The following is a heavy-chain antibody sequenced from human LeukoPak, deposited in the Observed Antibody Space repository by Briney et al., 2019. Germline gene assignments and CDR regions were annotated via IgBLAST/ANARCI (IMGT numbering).Heavy chain of an antibody. CDR1: GFTFSSYS. D-gene: IGHD3-9*01. V-gene: IGHV3-21*01. CDR3: ARDQYSSWDYDILTGYYYYYGMDV. J-gene: IGHJ6*02. CDR2: ISSSSSYI. Sequence: GSLRLSCAASGFTFSSYSMNWVRQAPGKGLEWVSSISSSSSYIYYADSVKGRSTISRDNAKNSLYLQMNSLRAEDTAVYYCARDQYSSWDYDILTGYYYYYGMDVWGQGTTVTVSS.